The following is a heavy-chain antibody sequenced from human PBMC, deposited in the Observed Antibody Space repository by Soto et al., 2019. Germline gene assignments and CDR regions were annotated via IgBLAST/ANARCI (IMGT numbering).Heavy chain of an antibody. CDR2: IKEDGSEK. CDR3: SRDVVVGAKALNY. J-gene: IGHJ4*02. D-gene: IGHD2-15*01. CDR1: GFTFSNYW. Sequence: PEGSLRLSCAASGFTFSNYWMTWVRQAPGKGLEWVANIKEDGSEKHYVDSVKGRFTISRDNAKNSLYLQMNSLRVEDTAVYFCSRDVVVGAKALNYWGQGALVTVSS. V-gene: IGHV3-7*01.